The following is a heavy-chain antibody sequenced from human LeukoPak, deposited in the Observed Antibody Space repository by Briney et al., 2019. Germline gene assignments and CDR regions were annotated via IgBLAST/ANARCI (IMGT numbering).Heavy chain of an antibody. J-gene: IGHJ4*02. CDR3: ARGFTPAAILPGY. Sequence: AASVKVSCKASGGTFSSYAISWVRQAPGQGLEWMGGIIPIFGTANYAQKFQGRVTITRNTSISTAYKELSSLRSEDTAVYYCARGFTPAAILPGYWGQGTLVTVSS. V-gene: IGHV1-69*05. D-gene: IGHD2-2*01. CDR2: IIPIFGTA. CDR1: GGTFSSYA.